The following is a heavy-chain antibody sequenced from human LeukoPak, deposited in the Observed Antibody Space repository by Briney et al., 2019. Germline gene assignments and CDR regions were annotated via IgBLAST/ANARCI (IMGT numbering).Heavy chain of an antibody. CDR1: GGSFSGYY. Sequence: SETLSLTCAVYGGSFSGYYWSWIRQPPGKGLEWIGEINHSGSTNYNPSLKSRVAISVDTSKNQFSLKLSSVTAADTAVYYCARGLNIVVVPAGVYMDVWGKGTTVTVSS. CDR2: INHSGST. V-gene: IGHV4-34*01. CDR3: ARGLNIVVVPAGVYMDV. D-gene: IGHD2-2*01. J-gene: IGHJ6*03.